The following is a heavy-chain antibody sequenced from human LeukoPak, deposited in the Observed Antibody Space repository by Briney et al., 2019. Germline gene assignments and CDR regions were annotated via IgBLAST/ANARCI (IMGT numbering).Heavy chain of an antibody. CDR2: IRVGGEI. Sequence: GGSLRLSCAASGFTFSSYWMSWVRQAPGKGLEWVSGIRVGGEIYYADSVKGRFTISRDNSENTLYLQMSGLRAEDTAVYHCAKGTGDTGYYFDYWGQGTLVTVSS. CDR1: GFTFSSYW. CDR3: AKGTGDTGYYFDY. V-gene: IGHV3-23*01. J-gene: IGHJ4*02. D-gene: IGHD7-27*01.